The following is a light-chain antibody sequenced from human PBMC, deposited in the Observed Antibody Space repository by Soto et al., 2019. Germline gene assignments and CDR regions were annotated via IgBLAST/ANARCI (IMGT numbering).Light chain of an antibody. CDR1: QSVLYSSNNKNY. Sequence: DIVVTQSPDSLAVSLGERATINCKSSQSVLYSSNNKNYLAWYQQKPGQPPKLLIYWASTRESGVPDRFSGSGSGTDFTVTISSLQAEEVAVYYCQQYYSTPFTFGPGTKVDIK. CDR2: WAS. CDR3: QQYYSTPFT. V-gene: IGKV4-1*01. J-gene: IGKJ3*01.